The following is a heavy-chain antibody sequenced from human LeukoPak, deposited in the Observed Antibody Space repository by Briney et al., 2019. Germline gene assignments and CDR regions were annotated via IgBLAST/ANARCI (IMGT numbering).Heavy chain of an antibody. D-gene: IGHD3-10*01. V-gene: IGHV1-2*02. CDR1: GYTFTGYY. CDR3: ARKWKMVRGEGTFDY. J-gene: IGHJ4*02. CDR2: INPNSGGT. Sequence: ASVKVSCNASGYTFTGYYMHWVRQAPGQGLEWMGWINPNSGGTNYAQKFQGRVTMTRDTSISTAYMELSRLRSDDTAVYYCARKWKMVRGEGTFDYWGQGTLVTVSS.